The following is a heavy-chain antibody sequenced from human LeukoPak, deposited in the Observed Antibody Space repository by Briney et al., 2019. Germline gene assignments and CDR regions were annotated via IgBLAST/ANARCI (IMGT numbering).Heavy chain of an antibody. V-gene: IGHV4-59*01. D-gene: IGHD6-13*01. CDR3: AREVYSSSWGSYYYYYYMDV. CDR2: IYSSGST. CDR1: GGSISRYY. Sequence: SETLSLTCTVSGGSISRYYWSWIRQPPGKGLEWIGYIYSSGSTNYNPSLKSRVTISVDTSKNQFSLKLSSVTAADTAVYYCAREVYSSSWGSYYYYYYMDVWGKGTTVTVSS. J-gene: IGHJ6*03.